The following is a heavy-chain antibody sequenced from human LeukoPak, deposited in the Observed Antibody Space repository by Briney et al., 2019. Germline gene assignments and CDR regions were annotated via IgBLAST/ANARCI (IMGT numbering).Heavy chain of an antibody. D-gene: IGHD6-6*01. Sequence: GGSLRLSCAASGFTVSSNYMSWVRQAPGKGLEWVSVIYSGGSTYYADSVKGRFTISRDNSKNTLYLQMNSLRAEDTAVYYCARGGSSSPPPRYMDVWGKGTTVTVSS. CDR3: ARGGSSSPPPRYMDV. CDR1: GFTVSSNY. V-gene: IGHV3-53*01. J-gene: IGHJ6*03. CDR2: IYSGGST.